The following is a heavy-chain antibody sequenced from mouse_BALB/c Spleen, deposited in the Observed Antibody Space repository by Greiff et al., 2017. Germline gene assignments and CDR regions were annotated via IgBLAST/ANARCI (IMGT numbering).Heavy chain of an antibody. CDR1: GFTFSSYA. J-gene: IGHJ3*01. Sequence: EVQVVESGGGLVKPGGSLKLSCAASGFTFSSYAMSWVRQSPEKRLEWVAEISSGGSYTYYPDTVTGRFTISRDNAKNTLYLEMSSLRSEDTAMYYCARGTGTGFAYWGQGTLVTVSA. V-gene: IGHV5-9-4*01. D-gene: IGHD4-1*01. CDR3: ARGTGTGFAY. CDR2: ISSGGSYT.